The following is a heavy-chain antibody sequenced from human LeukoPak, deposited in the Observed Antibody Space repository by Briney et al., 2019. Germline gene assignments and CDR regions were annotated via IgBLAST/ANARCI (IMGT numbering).Heavy chain of an antibody. D-gene: IGHD3-22*01. CDR3: TTLGYHLDS. Sequence: GGSLRLSCAASGFDFGAYEMNWVRQAPGKGLEWVAYFSGSDTTRYYADSVRGRFTTSRDNAKKSLYLQMNTLRAEDTALYYCTTLGYHLDSWGQGTLVTVS. CDR2: FSGSDTTR. V-gene: IGHV3-48*03. J-gene: IGHJ4*02. CDR1: GFDFGAYE.